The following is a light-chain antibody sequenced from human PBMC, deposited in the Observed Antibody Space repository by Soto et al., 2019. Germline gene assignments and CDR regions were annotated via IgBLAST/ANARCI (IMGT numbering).Light chain of an antibody. CDR2: RAS. Sequence: DIQMTQSPSTLSASVGDRVTITCRASQSISSWLAWYQQKPGKAPKLLIYRASSLASGVPSRFSGSGSGTEFTLTISSLQPDDFATYYCQQYDNYFPWTFGQGTKVDIK. J-gene: IGKJ1*01. CDR1: QSISSW. CDR3: QQYDNYFPWT. V-gene: IGKV1-5*03.